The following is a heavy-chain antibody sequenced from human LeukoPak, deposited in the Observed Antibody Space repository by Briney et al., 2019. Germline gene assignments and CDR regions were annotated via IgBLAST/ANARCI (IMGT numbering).Heavy chain of an antibody. J-gene: IGHJ4*02. Sequence: GGSLRLSCAASGFTFSSYSINWVRQAPGKGLEWVSSISSSSSYIYYADSVKGRFTISRDNAKNSLYLQMNSLRAEDTAVYYCARSCSGGSCYHYFDYWGQGTLVTVSS. CDR2: ISSSSSYI. V-gene: IGHV3-21*01. CDR1: GFTFSSYS. D-gene: IGHD2-15*01. CDR3: ARSCSGGSCYHYFDY.